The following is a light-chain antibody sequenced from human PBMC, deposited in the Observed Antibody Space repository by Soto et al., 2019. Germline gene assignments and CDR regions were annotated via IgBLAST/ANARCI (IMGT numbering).Light chain of an antibody. CDR3: QQYGSSPPLT. Sequence: EIVLTQSPGTLSLSPGERATLSCRASQSVSRNYLAWYQQKPGQAPRLLIYGASSRATGIPDRFSGSGSGTDFTLTISRLEPEDFVVYYCQQYGSSPPLTLGGGTKVDIK. J-gene: IGKJ4*01. CDR2: GAS. CDR1: QSVSRNY. V-gene: IGKV3-20*01.